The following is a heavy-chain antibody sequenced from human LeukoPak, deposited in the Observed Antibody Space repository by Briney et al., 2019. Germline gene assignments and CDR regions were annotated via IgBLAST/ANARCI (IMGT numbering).Heavy chain of an antibody. D-gene: IGHD3-3*01. Sequence: PGRSLRLSCIASGFTFSSYGMHWVRQAPGKGLEWVAVISYDGSNKYYADSVKGRFTISRDNSKNTLYLQMHSLRGEDTAVYYCAKDPGKFWSGHDYWGQGALVTVSS. CDR1: GFTFSSYG. CDR3: AKDPGKFWSGHDY. V-gene: IGHV3-30*18. J-gene: IGHJ4*02. CDR2: ISYDGSNK.